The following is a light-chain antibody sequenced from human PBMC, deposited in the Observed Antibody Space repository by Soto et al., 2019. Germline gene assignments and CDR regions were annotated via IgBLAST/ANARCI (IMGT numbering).Light chain of an antibody. CDR2: AAS. V-gene: IGKV1-27*01. J-gene: IGKJ5*01. CDR3: QKYNNGPAT. Sequence: DIHITQSPSSLSASVGDRVTITCRASQGISNSLAWYQQKPGKVPRLLIYAASILQLGVPSRFSGSGSGTDFTLTISSLQPEDVATYYCQKYNNGPATFGLGTRLEIK. CDR1: QGISNS.